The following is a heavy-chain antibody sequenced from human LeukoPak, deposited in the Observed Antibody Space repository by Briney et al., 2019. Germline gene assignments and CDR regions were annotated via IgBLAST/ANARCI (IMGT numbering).Heavy chain of an antibody. CDR3: ARSRSNGYSSGRYRGGFDY. CDR1: GGSFSGYY. D-gene: IGHD6-19*01. J-gene: IGHJ4*02. Sequence: SETLSLTCAVYGGSFSGYYWSWIRQPPGKGLEWIGEINHSGSTNYNPSLKSRVTISVDTSKNQFSLKLSSVTAADTAVYYCARSRSNGYSSGRYRGGFDYWGQGTLVTVSS. V-gene: IGHV4-34*01. CDR2: INHSGST.